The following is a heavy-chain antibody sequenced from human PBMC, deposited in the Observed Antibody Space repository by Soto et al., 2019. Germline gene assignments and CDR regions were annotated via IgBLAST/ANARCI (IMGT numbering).Heavy chain of an antibody. Sequence: SEIMSLTCTVGGGSISRYYWSWIRQPPGKGLDWIGYIYYSGRTNYNPSLKSRVTISVDTSKNEFSLRLNSVTAADTAVYYCARLNGSCVSTQCHGYYGMDVWGQGTTVNVSS. CDR2: IYYSGRT. CDR3: ARLNGSCVSTQCHGYYGMDV. CDR1: GGSISRYY. J-gene: IGHJ6*02. V-gene: IGHV4-59*08. D-gene: IGHD2-2*03.